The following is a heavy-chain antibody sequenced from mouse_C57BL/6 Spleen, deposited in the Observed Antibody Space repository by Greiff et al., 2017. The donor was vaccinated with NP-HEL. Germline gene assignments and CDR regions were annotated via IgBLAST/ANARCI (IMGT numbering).Heavy chain of an antibody. J-gene: IGHJ2*01. Sequence: DVKLVESGGGLVKHGGSLKLSCAASGFTFSDYGMHWVRQAPEKGLEWVAYISSGSSTIYYADTVKGRFTIARDNAKNTLFLQMTSLRSEDTAMYYCARYGYFDYWGQGTTLTVSS. CDR3: ARYGYFDY. V-gene: IGHV5-17*01. CDR2: ISSGSSTI. D-gene: IGHD1-1*02. CDR1: GFTFSDYG.